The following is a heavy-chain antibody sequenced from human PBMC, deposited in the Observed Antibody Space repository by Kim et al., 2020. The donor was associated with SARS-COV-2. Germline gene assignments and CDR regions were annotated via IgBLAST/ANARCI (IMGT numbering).Heavy chain of an antibody. V-gene: IGHV1-46*01. D-gene: IGHD3-10*01. Sequence: ASVKVSCKASGYTFTSYYMHWVRQAPGQGLEWMGIINPSGGSTSYAQKFQGRVTMTRDTSTSTVYMELSSLRSEDTAVYYCARDLITMVRGVIAISPGYWGRGTLVTVSS. J-gene: IGHJ4*02. CDR2: INPSGGST. CDR3: ARDLITMVRGVIAISPGY. CDR1: GYTFTSYY.